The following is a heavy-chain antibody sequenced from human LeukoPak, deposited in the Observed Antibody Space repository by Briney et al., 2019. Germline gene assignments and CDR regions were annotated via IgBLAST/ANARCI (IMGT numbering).Heavy chain of an antibody. J-gene: IGHJ3*02. CDR3: ARHLRQQLDDAFDI. D-gene: IGHD6-13*01. V-gene: IGHV4-4*09. Sequence: SETLSLTCTVSGGSISSYYWSWIRQPPGKGLEWIGYIYTSGSTNYNPSLKSRVTISVDTSKNQFSLKLSSVTAADTAVYYCARHLRQQLDDAFDIWAKGQWSPSLQ. CDR2: IYTSGST. CDR1: GGSISSYY.